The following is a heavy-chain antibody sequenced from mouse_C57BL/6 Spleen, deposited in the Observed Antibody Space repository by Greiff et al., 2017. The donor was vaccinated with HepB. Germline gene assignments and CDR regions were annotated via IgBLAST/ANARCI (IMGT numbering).Heavy chain of an antibody. D-gene: IGHD5-1*01. J-gene: IGHJ2*01. V-gene: IGHV1-82*01. CDR3: ARSEYVRGYFDY. CDR2: IYTGDGDT. Sequence: VQLQQSGPELVKPGASVKISCKASGYAFSSSWMNWVKQRPGKGLEWIGRIYTGDGDTNYNGKFKGKATLTADKSSSTAYMQLSSLTSEDSAVYFCARSEYVRGYFDYWGQGTTLTVSS. CDR1: GYAFSSSW.